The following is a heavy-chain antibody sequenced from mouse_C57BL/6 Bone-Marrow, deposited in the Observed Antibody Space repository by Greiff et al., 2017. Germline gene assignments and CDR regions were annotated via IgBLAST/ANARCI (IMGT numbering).Heavy chain of an antibody. CDR1: GYTFTSYW. CDR2: IYPSDSET. D-gene: IGHD2-1*01. Sequence: QVQLQQPGAELVRPGSSVKLSCKASGYTFTSYWMDWVKQRPGQGLEWIGNIYPSDSETHYNQKFKDKATLTVDKSSSTAYMQLSSLTSEDSAVYYCARVYYGYVDYWGQGTTLTVSS. V-gene: IGHV1-61*01. CDR3: ARVYYGYVDY. J-gene: IGHJ2*01.